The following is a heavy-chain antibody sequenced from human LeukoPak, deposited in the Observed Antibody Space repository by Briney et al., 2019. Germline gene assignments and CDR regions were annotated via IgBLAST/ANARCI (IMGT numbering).Heavy chain of an antibody. CDR2: ISYDGSNK. J-gene: IGHJ4*02. CDR3: ARYCNGGNCYSGYDY. Sequence: GGSLRLSCAASGFTFSSYAMNWVRQAPGKGLEWVAVISYDGSNKYYADSVKGRFTISRDNSKNTLYLQMGSLRAEDMAIYYCARYCNGGNCYSGYDYWGQGTLVTVSS. D-gene: IGHD2-15*01. CDR1: GFTFSSYA. V-gene: IGHV3-30*14.